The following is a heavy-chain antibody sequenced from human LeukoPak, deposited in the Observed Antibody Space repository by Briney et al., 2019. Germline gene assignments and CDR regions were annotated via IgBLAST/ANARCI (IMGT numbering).Heavy chain of an antibody. D-gene: IGHD3-22*01. V-gene: IGHV3-21*01. Sequence: PGGSLRLSCAASGFTFSSYSMNWVRQAPGKGLEWVSSISSSSSYIYYADSVKGRFTISRDNAKNSLYLQMNSLRAEDTAVYYCARYYYDSSGYRWYAFDIWGQGTMVTVSS. J-gene: IGHJ3*02. CDR3: ARYYYDSSGYRWYAFDI. CDR1: GFTFSSYS. CDR2: ISSSSSYI.